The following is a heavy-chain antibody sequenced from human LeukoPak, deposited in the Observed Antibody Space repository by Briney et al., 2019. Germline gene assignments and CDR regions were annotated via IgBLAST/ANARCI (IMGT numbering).Heavy chain of an antibody. Sequence: AGGSLRLSCAASGFTFSSYSMNWVRQAPGKGLEWVSSISSSSSYIYYADSVKGRFTISRDNAKNSLYLQMNSRRAEDTAVYYGAVPYSSGWYRDYDGRDVGAKGPRSPSP. CDR3: AVPYSSGWYRDYDGRDV. D-gene: IGHD6-19*01. CDR1: GFTFSSYS. V-gene: IGHV3-21*01. CDR2: ISSSSSYI. J-gene: IGHJ6*02.